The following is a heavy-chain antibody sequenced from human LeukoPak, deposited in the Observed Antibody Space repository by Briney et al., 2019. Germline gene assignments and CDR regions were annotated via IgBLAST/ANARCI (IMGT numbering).Heavy chain of an antibody. CDR1: GLAFSNYA. CDR3: AKDLDDLNTFPPLFQN. D-gene: IGHD2/OR15-2a*01. CDR2: ISGNGDST. Sequence: GGSLRLSCAASGLAFSNYAMSWVRQAPGKGLEWISAISGNGDSTYYADSVNGRFTISRDNSKDTLYLQMDSLSVRDTAVYYCAKDLDDLNTFPPLFQNWGQGTLVTVSS. J-gene: IGHJ1*01. V-gene: IGHV3-23*01.